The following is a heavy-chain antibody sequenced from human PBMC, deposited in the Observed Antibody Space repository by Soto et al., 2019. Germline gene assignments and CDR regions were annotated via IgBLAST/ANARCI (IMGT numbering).Heavy chain of an antibody. V-gene: IGHV2-70*11. J-gene: IGHJ5*02. CDR3: ARSKPSYHFLGFDP. CDR1: GFSLTTTRMC. D-gene: IGHD3-3*02. CDR2: IDWGGDK. Sequence: SGPTLVNPTQTLTLTCTFSGFSLTTTRMCVNWIRQPPGKALERVARIDWGGDKYYSKALKTRLTISKDTSKNQVVVTMTNMAPVDTATYFCARSKPSYHFLGFDPWRQRTLVTVS.